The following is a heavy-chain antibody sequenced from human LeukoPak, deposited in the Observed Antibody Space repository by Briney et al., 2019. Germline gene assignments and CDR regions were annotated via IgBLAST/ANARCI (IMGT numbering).Heavy chain of an antibody. CDR2: IKQDGSQK. CDR1: GFSFSRYW. CDR3: VRGDYYDSGTSFIDAFDI. J-gene: IGHJ3*02. V-gene: IGHV3-7*01. D-gene: IGHD3-10*01. Sequence: GGSLRLSCSASGFSFSRYWMSWVRQAPGKGLEWVANIKQDGSQKFYVASVKGRFTISRDNAKNSLYLQMNSLRAEDTAVYYCVRGDYYDSGTSFIDAFDIWGQGTWVTVSS.